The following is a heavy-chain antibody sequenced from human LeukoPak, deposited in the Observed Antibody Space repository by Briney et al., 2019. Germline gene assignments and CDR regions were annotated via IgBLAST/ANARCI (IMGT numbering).Heavy chain of an antibody. V-gene: IGHV4-4*07. CDR3: ARGGVAGTEDFDY. Sequence: PSETLSLTCTVSGGSISGYYWSWIRQPAGKGLEWIGRMSTSGNSNYIPSLVSRVTMSVDTSKNQFSLNLSSVTAADTAVYYCARGGVAGTEDFDYWGQGTLVTVSS. J-gene: IGHJ4*02. CDR1: GGSISGYY. D-gene: IGHD6-19*01. CDR2: MSTSGNS.